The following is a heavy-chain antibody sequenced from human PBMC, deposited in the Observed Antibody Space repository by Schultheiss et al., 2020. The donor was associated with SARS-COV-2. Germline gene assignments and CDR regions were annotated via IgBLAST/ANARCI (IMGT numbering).Heavy chain of an antibody. J-gene: IGHJ4*02. V-gene: IGHV2-5*02. D-gene: IGHD6-13*01. Sequence: SGPTLVKPTQTLTLTCSFSGFSLTTRGMGVGWIRQSPGKTLEWLTLIYWDDDKRYSPSLKSRLTITKDTSKNQVVLTMTNMDPVDTATYYCARDADGIDYWGQGTLVTVSS. CDR2: IYWDDDK. CDR1: GFSLTTRGMG. CDR3: ARDADGIDY.